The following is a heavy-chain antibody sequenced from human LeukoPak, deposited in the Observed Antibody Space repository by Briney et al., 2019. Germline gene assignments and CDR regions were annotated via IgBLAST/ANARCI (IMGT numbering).Heavy chain of an antibody. D-gene: IGHD1-1*01. CDR3: ARDRLNDGLCYFDY. J-gene: IGHJ4*02. CDR2: MSFDGSNT. CDR1: GFTFSSYG. Sequence: GMSLRLSCAASGFTFSSYGMHWVRQAPGKGLEWVAVMSFDGSNTHYADSVKGRFTVSRDNSKNTLYLQMTSLRADDTAVYYCARDRLNDGLCYFDYWGQGTLVTVSS. V-gene: IGHV3-30*03.